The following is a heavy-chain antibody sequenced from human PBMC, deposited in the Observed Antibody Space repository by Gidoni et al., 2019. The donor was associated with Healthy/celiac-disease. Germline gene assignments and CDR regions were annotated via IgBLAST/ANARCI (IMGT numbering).Heavy chain of an antibody. CDR2: IKHSGST. J-gene: IGHJ4*02. Sequence: QVQLQQWGAGLLKPSETLSLTCAVYGGSFSGYYWSWIRHPPGKGLEWIGEIKHSGSTNYNPSLKSRVTISVDTSKNQFSLKLSSVTAADTAVYYCARGRQKPYSGYCSGGSCSSYYFDYWGQGTLVTVSS. CDR3: ARGRQKPYSGYCSGGSCSSYYFDY. D-gene: IGHD2-15*01. CDR1: GGSFSGYY. V-gene: IGHV4-34*01.